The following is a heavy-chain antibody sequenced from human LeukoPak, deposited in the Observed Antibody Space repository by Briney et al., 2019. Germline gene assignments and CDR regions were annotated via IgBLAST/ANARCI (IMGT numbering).Heavy chain of an antibody. J-gene: IGHJ4*02. CDR2: ISSSSGTI. CDR1: GFTFSSYS. D-gene: IGHD4-11*01. Sequence: GGSLRLSCAASGFTFSSYSMNWVRQAPGKGLEWVSYISSSSGTIYYADSVKGRFTISRDNAQNSLYLHMNSLRAEDTAVYYCASDLYRSLVYWGQGTLVTVSS. CDR3: ASDLYRSLVY. V-gene: IGHV3-48*01.